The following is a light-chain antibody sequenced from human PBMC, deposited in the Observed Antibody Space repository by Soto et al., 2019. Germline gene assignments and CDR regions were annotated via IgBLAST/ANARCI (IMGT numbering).Light chain of an antibody. V-gene: IGLV1-44*01. CDR1: SSNIGRNA. Sequence: QSVLTQPPSASATPGQRVTISCSGSSSNIGRNAVSWYQLVPGTAPKLVMYGNNQRPSGVPDRFSGSKSGTSASLAISGLQSDDEADYYCAAWEDTLNGRVFGGGTKVTVL. CDR3: AAWEDTLNGRV. J-gene: IGLJ3*02. CDR2: GNN.